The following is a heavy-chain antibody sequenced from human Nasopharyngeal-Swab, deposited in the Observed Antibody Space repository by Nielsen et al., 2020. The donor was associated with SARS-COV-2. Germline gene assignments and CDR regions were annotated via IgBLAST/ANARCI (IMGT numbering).Heavy chain of an antibody. V-gene: IGHV5-51*01. Sequence: GESLKISCEGSGYSFTSYWIGWVRQMPGKGLEWMGIIYPGDSDTRYSPSFQGQVTISADKSISTAYLQWSSLKASDTAMYYCASLYDSSGYYPYYLDYWGQGTLVTVSS. D-gene: IGHD3-22*01. CDR1: GYSFTSYW. CDR2: IYPGDSDT. CDR3: ASLYDSSGYYPYYLDY. J-gene: IGHJ4*02.